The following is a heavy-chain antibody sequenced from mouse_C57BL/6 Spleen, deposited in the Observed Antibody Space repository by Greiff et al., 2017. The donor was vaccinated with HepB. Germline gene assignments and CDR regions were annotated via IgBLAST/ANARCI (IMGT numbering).Heavy chain of an antibody. CDR2: IHPNSGST. D-gene: IGHD1-1*01. J-gene: IGHJ1*03. CDR1: GYTFTSYW. Sequence: VQLKQPGAELVKPGASVKLSCKASGYTFTSYWMHWVKQRPGQGLEWIGMIHPNSGSTNYNEKFKSKATLTVDKSSSTAYMQLSSLTSEDSAVYYCARDYYGSEANYFDVWGTGTTVTVSS. V-gene: IGHV1-64*01. CDR3: ARDYYGSEANYFDV.